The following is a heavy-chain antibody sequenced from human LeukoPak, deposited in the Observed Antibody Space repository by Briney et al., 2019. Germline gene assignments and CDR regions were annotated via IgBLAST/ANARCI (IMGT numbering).Heavy chain of an antibody. V-gene: IGHV1-69*08. CDR3: VRSGYDYDWFDP. J-gene: IGHJ5*02. CDR2: IIAILDTA. CDR1: GGSFSDYS. D-gene: IGHD5-12*01. Sequence: SVKVSCKASGGSFSDYSISWVRQAPGQGLEWMGRIIAILDTAHYAQKFQGRFTITADKSATTVYMELSSLRSDDTAVYYCVRSGYDYDWFDPWGQGTLVTVSS.